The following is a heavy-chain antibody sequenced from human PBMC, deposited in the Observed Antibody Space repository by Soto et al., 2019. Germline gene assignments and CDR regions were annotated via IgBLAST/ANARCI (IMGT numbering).Heavy chain of an antibody. CDR1: GFPFSAYD. V-gene: IGHV3-21*01. Sequence: EVQLVESGGGLVKPGGSLRLSCTGSGFPFSAYDINWVRQAPGKGLEWVSSITVGSSHIYQPNSMKGRFTISRDDAKNSVYLRIGRLRAEEAVLYYCARSPKVAVRGAYWGKGTLVTVSS. J-gene: IGHJ4*02. CDR3: ARSPKVAVRGAY. D-gene: IGHD1-26*01. CDR2: ITVGSSHI.